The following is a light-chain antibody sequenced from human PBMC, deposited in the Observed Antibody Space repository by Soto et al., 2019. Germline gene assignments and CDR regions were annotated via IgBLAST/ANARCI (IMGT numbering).Light chain of an antibody. J-gene: IGLJ2*01. Sequence: QSALTQPASVSGSPGQSITISCTGTSSDVGSYNLVSWYQQHPGKAPKLMIYEGSKRPSGVSNCFSGSKSGNTASLTVSGLQAEDEADYYCCSYAGSSTSVVFGGGTKLTVL. CDR3: CSYAGSSTSVV. V-gene: IGLV2-23*01. CDR2: EGS. CDR1: SSDVGSYNL.